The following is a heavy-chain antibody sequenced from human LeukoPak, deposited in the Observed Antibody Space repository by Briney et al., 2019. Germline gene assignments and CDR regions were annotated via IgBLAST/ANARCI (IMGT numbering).Heavy chain of an antibody. CDR3: AKGTGWFDP. D-gene: IGHD3-10*01. Sequence: PSQTLSLTCAVSGGSISSGGYSWSWIRQPPGKGLEWIGYGYYRGSTNYNPSLKSRVTISVDTSKNQFSLKLNSVTTADTAVYYCAKGTGWFDPWGQGTLVTVSS. CDR2: GYYRGST. CDR1: GGSISSGGYS. J-gene: IGHJ5*02. V-gene: IGHV4-61*08.